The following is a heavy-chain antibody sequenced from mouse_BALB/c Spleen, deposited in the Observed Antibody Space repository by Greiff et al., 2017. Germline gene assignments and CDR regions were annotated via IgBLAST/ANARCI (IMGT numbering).Heavy chain of an antibody. CDR3: TRRRPLAMDY. Sequence: VQLQQSGAELVRPGASVTLSCKASCYTFTDYEMHWVKQTPVHGLEWIGAIDPETGGTAYNQKFKGKATLTADKSSSTAYMELRSLTSEDSAVYYCTRRRPLAMDYWGQGTSVTVSS. V-gene: IGHV1-15*01. CDR2: IDPETGGT. J-gene: IGHJ4*01. CDR1: CYTFTDYE.